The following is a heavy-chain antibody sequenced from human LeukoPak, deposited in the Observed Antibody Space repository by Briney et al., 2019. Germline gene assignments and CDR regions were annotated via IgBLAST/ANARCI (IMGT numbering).Heavy chain of an antibody. Sequence: GSSVKVSCKASGGTFSSYAISWVRQAPGQGLEWMGGIIPIFGTANYAQKFQGRVTITTDESTSTAYMELSSLRSEDTAVYYCARAGVHYYDRSGYYYYWGQGTLVTVSS. D-gene: IGHD3-22*01. V-gene: IGHV1-69*05. CDR2: IIPIFGTA. CDR3: ARAGVHYYDRSGYYYY. CDR1: GGTFSSYA. J-gene: IGHJ4*02.